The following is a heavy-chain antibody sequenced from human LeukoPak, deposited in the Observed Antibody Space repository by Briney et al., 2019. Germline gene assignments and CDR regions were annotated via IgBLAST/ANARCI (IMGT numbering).Heavy chain of an antibody. D-gene: IGHD2-15*01. CDR3: TTRRQDGW. V-gene: IGHV3-15*01. CDR1: GFTFSDAR. Sequence: GGSLRLSCVGSGFTFSDARMSWVRQALGKGVEWVGRIKSKSDGGTIDYAAPVKGRFTISRDDSRNTLYLQMNSLKTEDTAVYYCTTRRQDGWWGQGTLVTVS. J-gene: IGHJ4*02. CDR2: IKSKSDGGTI.